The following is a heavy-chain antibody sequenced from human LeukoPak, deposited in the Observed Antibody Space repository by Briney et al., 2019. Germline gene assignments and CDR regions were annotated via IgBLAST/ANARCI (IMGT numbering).Heavy chain of an antibody. D-gene: IGHD4-11*01. CDR3: ARVTDSLDY. Sequence: PSETLSLTCIVSCGSISDFYWSWVRQSAGKGLEYIGRIYSSGSTNYNPSLKSRVAMSVDTSKNQFSLNLRSLTAADTAVYYCARVTDSLDYWGQGTLVTVSP. CDR2: IYSSGST. J-gene: IGHJ4*02. V-gene: IGHV4-4*07. CDR1: CGSISDFY.